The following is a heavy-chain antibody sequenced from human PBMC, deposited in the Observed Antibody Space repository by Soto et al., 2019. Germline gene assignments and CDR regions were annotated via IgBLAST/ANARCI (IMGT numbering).Heavy chain of an antibody. CDR2: IYYSGST. V-gene: IGHV4-30-4*01. D-gene: IGHD4-17*01. Sequence: SETLSLTCTVSGGSISSGDYYWSWIRQPPGKGLEWIGYIYYSGSTYYNPSLKSRVTISVDTSKNQFSLKLSSVTAADTAVYYCARGGPCTVPGWRSYYYYYGMDVWGQGTTVTVSS. CDR1: GGSISSGDYY. CDR3: ARGGPCTVPGWRSYYYYYGMDV. J-gene: IGHJ6*02.